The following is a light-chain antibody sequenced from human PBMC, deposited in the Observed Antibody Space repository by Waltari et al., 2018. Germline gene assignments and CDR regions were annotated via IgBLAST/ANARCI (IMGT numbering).Light chain of an antibody. J-gene: IGKJ5*01. CDR3: QQSYS. CDR1: QSSSDY. CDR2: AAS. Sequence: DIQMTQSPSSLSASVVDRVTITCRASQSSSDYLNWYQQKPGKAPKLLIYAASTLQSGVPSRCSGSGSGTDFALTISSLQPEDFATYYCQQSYSFGQGTRLEIK. V-gene: IGKV1-39*01.